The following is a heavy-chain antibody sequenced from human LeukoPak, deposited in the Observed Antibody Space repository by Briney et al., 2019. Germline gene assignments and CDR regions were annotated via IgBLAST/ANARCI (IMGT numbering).Heavy chain of an antibody. D-gene: IGHD2-2*01. J-gene: IGHJ3*02. V-gene: IGHV1-2*02. Sequence: GASVKVACKASGYTLTDYYMHWVRQAPGQGLEWMGWINPNSGGTNYAQKFQGRVTMTRDTSISTAYMELSRLRSDDTAVYYCARYCSSTSCHSWGAFDIWGQGTMVTVSS. CDR2: INPNSGGT. CDR3: ARYCSSTSCHSWGAFDI. CDR1: GYTLTDYY.